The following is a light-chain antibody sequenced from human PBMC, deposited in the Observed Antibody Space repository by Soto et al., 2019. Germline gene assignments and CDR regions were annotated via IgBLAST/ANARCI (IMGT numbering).Light chain of an antibody. J-gene: IGKJ3*01. CDR2: GAS. CDR1: QSIGSN. Sequence: ETVLTQSPATFSVSPGERATLSCRASQSIGSNLAWYQQRPGQPPRLLIYGASTRATGVPARFSGSGSGTEFTLTINSLQSEDFALYYCQQYNKWPLFTFGPRTKVDIK. CDR3: QQYNKWPLFT. V-gene: IGKV3-15*01.